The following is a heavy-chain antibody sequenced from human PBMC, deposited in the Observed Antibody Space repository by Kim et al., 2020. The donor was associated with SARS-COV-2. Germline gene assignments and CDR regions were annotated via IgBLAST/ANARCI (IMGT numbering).Heavy chain of an antibody. Sequence: GGSLRLSCAASGFTLSSYNMNWVRQAPGKGLEWVSYISDSSNIYYADSVKCRLTISSDNAKNSLYLQKNSLSDEDTAGYYWARGLKCDSRDPEYWGQGTLVTVSA. CDR2: ISDSSNI. CDR1: GFTLSSYN. CDR3: ARGLKCDSRDPEY. J-gene: IGHJ4*02. V-gene: IGHV3-48*02. D-gene: IGHD3-22*01.